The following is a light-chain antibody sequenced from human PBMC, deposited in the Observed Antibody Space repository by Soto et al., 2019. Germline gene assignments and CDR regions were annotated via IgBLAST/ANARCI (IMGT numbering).Light chain of an antibody. Sequence: DIQMTQSPSTLSASVGDRVTITCRASQSITTYVNWYQQKLGKAPPLLIYAASSLQSGVPSRFSGSGSGTDFTLTISSLQPEDFATYFCQQCYSSPRTFGQGTKVEI. CDR1: QSITTY. CDR2: AAS. CDR3: QQCYSSPRT. J-gene: IGKJ1*01. V-gene: IGKV1-39*01.